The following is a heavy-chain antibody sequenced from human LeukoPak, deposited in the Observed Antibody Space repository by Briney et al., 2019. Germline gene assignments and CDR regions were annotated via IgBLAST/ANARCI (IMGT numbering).Heavy chain of an antibody. CDR2: ISYDGSNK. V-gene: IGHV3-30*01. D-gene: IGHD1-1*01. CDR3: ALWSDWNPKPDAFDI. Sequence: PGRSLRLSCAASGFTFSSYAMHWVRQAPGKGLEWVAVISYDGSNKYYADSVKGRFTISRDNSKNTLYLQMNSLRAEDTAVYYCALWSDWNPKPDAFDIWGQGTMVTVSS. CDR1: GFTFSSYA. J-gene: IGHJ3*02.